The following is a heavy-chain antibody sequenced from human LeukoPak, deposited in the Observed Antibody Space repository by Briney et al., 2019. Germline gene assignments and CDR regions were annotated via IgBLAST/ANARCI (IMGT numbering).Heavy chain of an antibody. D-gene: IGHD2-15*01. J-gene: IGHJ4*02. V-gene: IGHV4-34*01. CDR1: GGSFSGYY. Sequence: PSETLSLTRAVYGGSFSGYYWSWIRQPPGKGLEWIGEINHSGSTNYNPSLKSRVTISVDTSKNQFSLKLSSVTAADTAVYYCARGGRYCSGGSCQIFFDYWGQGTLVTVSS. CDR2: INHSGST. CDR3: ARGGRYCSGGSCQIFFDY.